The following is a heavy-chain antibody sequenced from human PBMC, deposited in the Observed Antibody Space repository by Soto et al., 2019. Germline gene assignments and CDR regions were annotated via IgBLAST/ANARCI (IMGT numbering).Heavy chain of an antibody. D-gene: IGHD2-2*01. CDR2: IYSNGNT. CDR3: ARGGAVAMQAHFDH. V-gene: IGHV4-4*07. CDR1: GDSINNYY. Sequence: PSETLSLTCTVSGDSINNYYWSWIRLPAGKGLEWIGRIYSNGNTYYNPSLKSRVSMSVDTSKNQFSLILTTVTAADTAVYYCARGGAVAMQAHFDHWGQGTLVTVSS. J-gene: IGHJ4*02.